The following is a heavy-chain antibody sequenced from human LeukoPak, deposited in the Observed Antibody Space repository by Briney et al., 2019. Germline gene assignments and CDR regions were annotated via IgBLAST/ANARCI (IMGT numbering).Heavy chain of an antibody. D-gene: IGHD1-14*01. CDR3: ARRVGTRDWYFDL. Sequence: SETLSLTCTVSGGSISSYYWSWIRQPPGKGLEWIGYIYYSGGTNYNPSLKSRVTISVDTSKNQFSLKLTSVTAADTAVYYCARRVGTRDWYFDLWGRGTLVTVSS. CDR1: GGSISSYY. J-gene: IGHJ2*01. CDR2: IYYSGGT. V-gene: IGHV4-59*08.